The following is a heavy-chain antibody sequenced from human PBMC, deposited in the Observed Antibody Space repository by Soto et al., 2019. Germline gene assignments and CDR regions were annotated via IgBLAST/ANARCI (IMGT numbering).Heavy chain of an antibody. Sequence: GASVKVSCKASGYTFTGYYMHWVRQAPGQGLEWMGWINPNSGGTNYAQKFQGWVTMTRDTSISTAYMELSRLRSDDTAVYYCAREGSNYPGGMDVWGQGTTVTVSS. D-gene: IGHD4-4*01. CDR3: AREGSNYPGGMDV. V-gene: IGHV1-2*04. J-gene: IGHJ6*02. CDR1: GYTFTGYY. CDR2: INPNSGGT.